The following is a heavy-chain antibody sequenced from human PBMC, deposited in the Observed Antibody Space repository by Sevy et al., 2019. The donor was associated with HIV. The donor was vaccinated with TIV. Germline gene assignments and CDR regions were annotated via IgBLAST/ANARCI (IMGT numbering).Heavy chain of an antibody. CDR1: GDSVSSNRAA. V-gene: IGHV6-1*01. D-gene: IGHD2-15*01. Sequence: SQTLSLTCVISGDSVSSNRAAWNWIRQSPSRGLEWLGRTYYRSKWYTDYAVSVKSRITINHDTSKNQVSLQLNLVTPDETAVYYCTRAAHSLDYWGQGTLVTVSS. CDR3: TRAAHSLDY. J-gene: IGHJ4*02. CDR2: TYYRSKWYT.